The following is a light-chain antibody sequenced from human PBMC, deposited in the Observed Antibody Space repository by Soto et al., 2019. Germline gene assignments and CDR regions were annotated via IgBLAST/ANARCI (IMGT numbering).Light chain of an antibody. CDR1: SSDIGVYNY. CDR3: TSYRGSGIFEV. V-gene: IGLV2-14*01. CDR2: DVT. Sequence: QSALTQPASVSGSPGQSITISCTGTSSDIGVYNYVSWYQQHPGKAPKLMIYDVTKRPSGVSNRFSGSKSGNTASLTISGLQAEYEADYYCTSYRGSGIFEVFGGGTKLTVL. J-gene: IGLJ2*01.